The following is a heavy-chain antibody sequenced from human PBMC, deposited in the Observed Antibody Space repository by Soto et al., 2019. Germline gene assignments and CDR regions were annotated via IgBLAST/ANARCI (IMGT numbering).Heavy chain of an antibody. J-gene: IGHJ4*02. V-gene: IGHV3-13*01. CDR1: GFTFDSYD. Sequence: EVQLVESGGGLVRPGGSLRLSCAASGFTFDSYDMHWVRQAAGKPLEWVSSIGTVGDTYYQDSVKGRFTFSRDNGKSSLSLQMNSLRVEDTAIYFCARGAPTGSFLFDYWGQGIRVDVSS. CDR2: IGTVGDT. CDR3: ARGAPTGSFLFDY. D-gene: IGHD1-26*01.